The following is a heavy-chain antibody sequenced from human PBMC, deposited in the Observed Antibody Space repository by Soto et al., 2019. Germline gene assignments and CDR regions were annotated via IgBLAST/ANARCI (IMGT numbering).Heavy chain of an antibody. CDR3: ARDRGYSSGAFDI. D-gene: IGHD6-19*01. CDR1: GYTFTGYY. CDR2: INPNSGGT. Sequence: VASVKVSCKASGYTFTGYYMHWVRQAPGQGLEWMGWINPNSGGTNYAQKFQGRVTMTRDTSISTAYMGLSRLRSDDTAVYYCARDRGYSSGAFDIWGQGTMVTVSS. V-gene: IGHV1-2*02. J-gene: IGHJ3*02.